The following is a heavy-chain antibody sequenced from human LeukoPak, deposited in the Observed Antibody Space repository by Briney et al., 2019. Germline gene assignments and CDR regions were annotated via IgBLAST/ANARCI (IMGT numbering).Heavy chain of an antibody. V-gene: IGHV4-4*07. CDR1: GGSISSYY. CDR2: IYTSGST. D-gene: IGHD3-22*01. CDR3: ARETGYYYDSSGYYYFDPGLAFDI. Sequence: IPSETLSLTCTVSGGSISSYYWSWIRQPAGKGLEWIGRIYTSGSTNYNPSLKSRVTMSVDTSKNQFSLKLSSVTAADTAVYYCARETGYYYDSSGYYYFDPGLAFDIWGQGTMVTVSS. J-gene: IGHJ3*02.